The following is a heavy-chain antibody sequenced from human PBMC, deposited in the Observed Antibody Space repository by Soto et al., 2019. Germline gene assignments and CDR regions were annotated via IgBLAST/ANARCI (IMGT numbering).Heavy chain of an antibody. D-gene: IGHD3-10*01. V-gene: IGHV3-23*01. CDR3: AKGSVLLWFGELLYYGMDV. Sequence: GALRLSCAASGFTFSSYAMSWVRQAPGKGLEWVSAISGSGGSTYYADSVKGRFTISRDNSKNTLYLQMNSLRAEDTAVYYCAKGSVLLWFGELLYYGMDVWGQGTTVTVSS. J-gene: IGHJ6*02. CDR1: GFTFSSYA. CDR2: ISGSGGST.